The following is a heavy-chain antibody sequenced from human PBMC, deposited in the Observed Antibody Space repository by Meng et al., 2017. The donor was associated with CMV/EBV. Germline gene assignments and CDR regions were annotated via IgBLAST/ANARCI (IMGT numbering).Heavy chain of an antibody. CDR2: TYYRSKWYN. V-gene: IGHV6-1*01. CDR3: ARGGGWFDY. CDR1: GDTVSSNSAA. Sequence: CAFSGDTVSSNSAAWTWIRPSPSRGLEWLGRTYYRSKWYNDYAVSVKSRIPINPDTSKNQFSLQLNSVTPEDTAVYYCARGGGWFDYWGQGTLVTVSS. J-gene: IGHJ4*02. D-gene: IGHD5-12*01.